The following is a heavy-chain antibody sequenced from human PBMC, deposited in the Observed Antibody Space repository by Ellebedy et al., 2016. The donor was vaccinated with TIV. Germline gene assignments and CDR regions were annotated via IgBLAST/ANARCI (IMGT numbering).Heavy chain of an antibody. D-gene: IGHD3/OR15-3a*01. CDR2: IIPIFGTA. CDR3: AREVGPNDAFDI. J-gene: IGHJ3*02. V-gene: IGHV1-69*13. Sequence: SVKVSCXASRGTFSSYAISWVRQAPGQGLEWMGGIIPIFGTANYAQKFQGRVTITADESTSTAYMELSSLRSEDTAVYYCAREVGPNDAFDIWGQGTMVTVSS. CDR1: RGTFSSYA.